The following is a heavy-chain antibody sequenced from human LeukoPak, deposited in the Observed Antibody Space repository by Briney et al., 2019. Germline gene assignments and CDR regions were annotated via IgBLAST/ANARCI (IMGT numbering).Heavy chain of an antibody. Sequence: GGSLRLSCAASGFTVSSNYMGWLRQAPGKGLEWVSVIYSGGSTYYADSVKGRFTISRDNSKNTLYFQMNSRRAAETAVYYCASGVHYSNYGYWGQGTLVTVSS. CDR2: IYSGGST. CDR1: GFTVSSNY. D-gene: IGHD4-11*01. CDR3: ASGVHYSNYGY. J-gene: IGHJ4*02. V-gene: IGHV3-53*01.